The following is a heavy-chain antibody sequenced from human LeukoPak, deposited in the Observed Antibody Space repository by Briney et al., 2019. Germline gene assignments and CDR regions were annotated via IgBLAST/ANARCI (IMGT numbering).Heavy chain of an antibody. CDR1: GYTFTGYY. D-gene: IGHD3-10*01. CDR2: INPNSGGT. Sequence: GASVKVSCKASGYTFTGYYMHWVRQAPGQGLEWMGRINPNSGGTNYAQKFQGRVTMTRDTSISTAYMELSGLRSDDTAVYYCARVVYYGSGSYADYWGQGTLVTVSS. V-gene: IGHV1-2*06. J-gene: IGHJ4*02. CDR3: ARVVYYGSGSYADY.